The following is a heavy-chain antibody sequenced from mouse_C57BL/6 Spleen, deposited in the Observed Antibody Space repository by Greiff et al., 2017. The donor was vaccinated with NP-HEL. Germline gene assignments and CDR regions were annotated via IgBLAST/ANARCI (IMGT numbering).Heavy chain of an antibody. CDR3: TRKVITTVVGYYFDY. Sequence: VQLQQSGAELVRPGASVTLSCKASGYTFTDYEMHWVKQTPVHGLEWIGAIDPETGGTAYNQKFKGKAILTADKSSSTAYMELRSLTSEDSAVYYCTRKVITTVVGYYFDYWGQGTTLTVSS. CDR2: IDPETGGT. V-gene: IGHV1-15*01. J-gene: IGHJ2*01. CDR1: GYTFTDYE. D-gene: IGHD1-1*01.